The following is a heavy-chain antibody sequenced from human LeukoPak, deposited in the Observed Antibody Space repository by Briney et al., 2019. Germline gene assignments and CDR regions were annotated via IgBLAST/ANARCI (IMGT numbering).Heavy chain of an antibody. CDR2: INTGNGNT. CDR1: GYIDANYG. V-gene: IGHV1-3*04. CDR3: ARVPLSDSSGQYYPH. Sequence: ASGMVSCKTSGYIDANYGMHWVRQAARQSLEWMGWINTGNGNTKSSQKFQDRVALTRDTSASTAYMELNSLSSEDTAVYYCARVPLSDSSGQYYPHWGQGTLVTVSS. J-gene: IGHJ1*01. D-gene: IGHD2-15*01.